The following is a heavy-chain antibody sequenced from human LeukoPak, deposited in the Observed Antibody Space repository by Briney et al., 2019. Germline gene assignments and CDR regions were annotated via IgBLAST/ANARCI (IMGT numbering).Heavy chain of an antibody. V-gene: IGHV3-48*03. CDR2: ISSSGSTI. Sequence: GGSLRLSCAASGFTFSSYEMNWVRQAPGKGLEWVSYISSSGSTIYYADSVKGRFTISRDNAKNSLYLQMNSLRAEDTAVYYCAKLGIVVVVAATTWFDPWGQGTLVTVSS. CDR1: GFTFSSYE. J-gene: IGHJ5*02. D-gene: IGHD2-15*01. CDR3: AKLGIVVVVAATTWFDP.